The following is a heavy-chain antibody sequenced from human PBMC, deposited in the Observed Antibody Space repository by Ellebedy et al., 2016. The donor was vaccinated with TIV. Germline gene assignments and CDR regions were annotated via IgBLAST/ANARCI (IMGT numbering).Heavy chain of an antibody. Sequence: MPSETLSLTCSVSGDSISSGTYYWGWIRQPPGKGLEWIGNMYYSGSAYYNPSLKSRVTISVDTSKNQLSLRLTSVTAADTAVYYCAKTGETRFDYWGQGTLVTVSS. D-gene: IGHD7-27*01. J-gene: IGHJ4*02. CDR2: MYYSGSA. V-gene: IGHV4-39*07. CDR3: AKTGETRFDY. CDR1: GDSISSGTYY.